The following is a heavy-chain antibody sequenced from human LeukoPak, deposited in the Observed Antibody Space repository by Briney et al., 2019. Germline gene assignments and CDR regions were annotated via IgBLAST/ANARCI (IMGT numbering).Heavy chain of an antibody. CDR1: GFTFSSYG. V-gene: IGHV3-30*02. CDR3: AKDRGAVAGSFDY. Sequence: GGSLRLSCAASGFTFSSYGTHWVRQAPGKGLEWVAFIRYDGSNKYYADSVKGRFTISRDNSKNTLYLQMNSLRAEDTAVYYCAKDRGAVAGSFDYWGQGTLVTVSS. D-gene: IGHD6-19*01. CDR2: IRYDGSNK. J-gene: IGHJ4*02.